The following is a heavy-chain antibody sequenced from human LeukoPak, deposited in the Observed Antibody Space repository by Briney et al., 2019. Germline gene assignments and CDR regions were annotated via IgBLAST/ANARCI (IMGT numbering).Heavy chain of an antibody. CDR3: ARDRGYSYGYSFGFDY. Sequence: SETLSLTCAVYGGSFSGCYWSWIRQPPGKGLEWIGEINHSGSTNYNPSLKSRVTISVDTSKNQFSLKLSSVTAADTAVYYCARDRGYSYGYSFGFDYWGQGTLVTVSS. D-gene: IGHD5-18*01. CDR2: INHSGST. V-gene: IGHV4-34*01. J-gene: IGHJ4*02. CDR1: GGSFSGCY.